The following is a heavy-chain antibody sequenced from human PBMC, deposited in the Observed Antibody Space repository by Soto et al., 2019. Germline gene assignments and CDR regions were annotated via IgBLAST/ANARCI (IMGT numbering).Heavy chain of an antibody. CDR1: GYTFTTFW. Sequence: LGEYLKISCTGFGYTFTTFWIGWVRQMPGEGLEWIGIIYPGDSDARYSPSFTGPVTMSVDKSITTAYLQGSSLKASDSAMYYCARGYCTASICDPWFDPWGQGTLVTVSS. D-gene: IGHD2-8*02. CDR3: ARGYCTASICDPWFDP. CDR2: IYPGDSDA. V-gene: IGHV5-51*01. J-gene: IGHJ5*02.